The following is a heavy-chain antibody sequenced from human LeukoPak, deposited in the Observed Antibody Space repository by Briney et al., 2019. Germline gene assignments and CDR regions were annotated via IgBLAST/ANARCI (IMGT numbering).Heavy chain of an antibody. D-gene: IGHD6-25*01. J-gene: IGHJ3*02. CDR2: IYYSGST. CDR1: GGSISSSSYY. V-gene: IGHV4-39*07. Sequence: SETLSLTCTVSGGSISSSSYYWGWIRQPPGKGLEWIGSIYYSGSTYYNPSLKSRVTISVDTSKNQFSLKLSSVTVADTAVYYCARAAATTSGDAFDIWGQGTMVTVSS. CDR3: ARAAATTSGDAFDI.